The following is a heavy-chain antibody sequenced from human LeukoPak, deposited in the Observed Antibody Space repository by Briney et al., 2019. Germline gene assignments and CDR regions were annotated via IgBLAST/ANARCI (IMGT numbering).Heavy chain of an antibody. CDR2: IYTSGST. CDR1: GGSISSYY. D-gene: IGHD6-13*01. CDR3: ARGLIAAAGTTYYFDY. V-gene: IGHV4-4*07. J-gene: IGHJ4*02. Sequence: SETLSLTRTVSGGSISSYYWSWIRQPAGKGLEWIGRIYTSGSTNYNPSLKSRVTMSVDTSKNQFSLKLSSVTAADTAVYYCARGLIAAAGTTYYFDYWGQGTLVTVSS.